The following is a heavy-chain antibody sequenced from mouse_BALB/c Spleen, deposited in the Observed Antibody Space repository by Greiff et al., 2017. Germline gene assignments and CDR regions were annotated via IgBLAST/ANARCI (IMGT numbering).Heavy chain of an antibody. D-gene: IGHD2-4*01. CDR1: GFTFSSYG. V-gene: IGHV5-6*01. Sequence: EVQLVESGGDLVNPGGSLKLSCAASGFTFSSYGMSWVRQTPDKRLEWVATISSGGSYTYYPDSVKGRFTISRDNAKNTLYLQMSSLKSEDTAMYYCARQGSSMITTAFAYWGQGTLVTVSA. J-gene: IGHJ3*01. CDR3: ARQGSSMITTAFAY. CDR2: ISSGGSYT.